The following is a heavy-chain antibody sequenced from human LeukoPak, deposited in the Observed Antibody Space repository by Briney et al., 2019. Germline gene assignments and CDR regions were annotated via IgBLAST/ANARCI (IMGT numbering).Heavy chain of an antibody. CDR2: IKQDGSEK. CDR3: ARVRGYYYGSGSPVGY. J-gene: IGHJ4*02. V-gene: IGHV3-7*01. Sequence: GGSLRLSCAASGFTFSSNWMSWVRQAPGKGLEWVANIKQDGSEKYYVDSVKGRFTISRDNAKNSLYLQMNSLRAEDTAVYYCARVRGYYYGSGSPVGYWGQGTLVTVSS. CDR1: GFTFSSNW. D-gene: IGHD3-10*01.